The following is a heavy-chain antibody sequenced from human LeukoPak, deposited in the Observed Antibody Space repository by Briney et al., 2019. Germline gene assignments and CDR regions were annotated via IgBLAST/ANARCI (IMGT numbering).Heavy chain of an antibody. Sequence: SETLSLTCTVSGYSISSGYYWGWIRPPPGKGLEWIGSIYHSGSTYYNPSLKSRVTISVDTSKNQFSLKLSSVTAADTAVYYCASSPLSNYNAFDIWGQGTMVTVSS. J-gene: IGHJ3*02. V-gene: IGHV4-38-2*02. D-gene: IGHD4-11*01. CDR2: IYHSGST. CDR3: ASSPLSNYNAFDI. CDR1: GYSISSGYY.